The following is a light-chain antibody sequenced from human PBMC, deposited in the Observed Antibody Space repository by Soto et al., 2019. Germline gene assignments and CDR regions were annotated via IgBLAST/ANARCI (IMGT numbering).Light chain of an antibody. V-gene: IGKV3-11*01. CDR3: QQLSNWLST. CDR2: EAS. J-gene: IGKJ2*01. CDR1: QSVSSY. Sequence: EIVLTQSPATLSLSPGERATLSCRASQSVSSYLAWYQQKPGQATRLLIYEASNRATGIPARFSGSGSGTDFTLTISSLEPEDCAVYYCQQLSNWLSTLGQGTKLEIK.